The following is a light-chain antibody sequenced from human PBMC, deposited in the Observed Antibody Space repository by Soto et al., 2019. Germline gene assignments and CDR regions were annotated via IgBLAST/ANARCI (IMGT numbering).Light chain of an antibody. J-gene: IGKJ1*01. Sequence: EIVLTQSPATLSLSPGDRATLSCRASQSVSSSYLAWYQQKPGQAPRLLIYGASSRATGIPDRFSGSGSGTDFTLTISRLEPEDFAVYYCQQYGSSRWTFGQGTKVDI. CDR3: QQYGSSRWT. CDR1: QSVSSSY. V-gene: IGKV3-20*01. CDR2: GAS.